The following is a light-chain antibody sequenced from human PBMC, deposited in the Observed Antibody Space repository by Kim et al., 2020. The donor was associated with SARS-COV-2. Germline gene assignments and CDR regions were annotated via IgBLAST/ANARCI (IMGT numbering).Light chain of an antibody. V-gene: IGLV1-47*01. CDR2: RND. CDR3: AAWDDTRGWV. CDR1: TPNTQTNY. Sequence: PGQGVTVSGSGGTPNTQTNYAHVFQQPPGMAPKLLLFRNDQRPSGVPDRFSGSKSGASASLAISGLRFEDEADYFCAAWDDTRGWVFGGGTQLTVL. J-gene: IGLJ3*02.